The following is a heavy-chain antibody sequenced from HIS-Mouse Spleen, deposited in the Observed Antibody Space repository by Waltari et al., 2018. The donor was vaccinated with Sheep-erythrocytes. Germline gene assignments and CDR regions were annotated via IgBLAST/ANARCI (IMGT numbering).Heavy chain of an antibody. CDR1: GGTFSSYA. V-gene: IGHV1-69*04. J-gene: IGHJ4*02. CDR3: AQTGATTPHFDY. Sequence: QVQLVQSGAEVKKPGSSVKVSCKASGGTFSSYAISWVRQAPGQGLEWMGRIIPILGIANYAQKFQGIVTITADKSTSTAYMELSSLRSEDTAVYYCAQTGATTPHFDYWGQGTLVTVSS. D-gene: IGHD1-26*01. CDR2: IIPILGIA.